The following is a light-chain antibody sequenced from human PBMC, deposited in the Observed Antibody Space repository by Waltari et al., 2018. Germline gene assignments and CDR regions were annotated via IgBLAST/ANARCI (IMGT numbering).Light chain of an antibody. J-gene: IGKJ1*01. V-gene: IGKV3-20*01. Sequence: EIVLTQSPGTLSLSPGERATLSCRASQSVSSSYLVWYQQKPGQAPMLLIYGASSRATGIPDRFSGSGSGTDFTLTISRLEPEDFAVYYCQQYGSSPEWTFGQGTKVEIK. CDR2: GAS. CDR1: QSVSSSY. CDR3: QQYGSSPEWT.